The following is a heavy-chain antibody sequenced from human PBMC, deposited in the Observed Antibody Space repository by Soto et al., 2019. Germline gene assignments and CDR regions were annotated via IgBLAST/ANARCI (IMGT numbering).Heavy chain of an antibody. CDR3: ARQIAAADTLDHYYYYYMDV. D-gene: IGHD6-13*01. CDR2: IYYSGST. J-gene: IGHJ6*03. CDR1: GGSISSGGYY. V-gene: IGHV4-31*03. Sequence: PSETLSLTCTVSGGSISSGGYYWSWIRQHPGKGLEWIGYIYYSGSTYYNPSLKSRVTISVDTSKNQFSLKLSSVTAADTAVYYCARQIAAADTLDHYYYYYMDVWGKGTTVTVSS.